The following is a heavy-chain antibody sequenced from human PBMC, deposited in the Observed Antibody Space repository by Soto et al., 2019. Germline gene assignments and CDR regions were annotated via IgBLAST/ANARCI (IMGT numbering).Heavy chain of an antibody. CDR1: GGSISSYY. J-gene: IGHJ5*02. CDR2: IYYSGST. Sequence: SETLSLTCTVSGGSISSYYWSWIRQPPGKGLEWIGYIYYSGSTNYNPSLKSRVTISVDTSKNQFSLKLSSVTAADTAVYYCASITRYDFWSGYDNWFDPWGQGTLVTVSS. V-gene: IGHV4-59*08. CDR3: ASITRYDFWSGYDNWFDP. D-gene: IGHD3-3*01.